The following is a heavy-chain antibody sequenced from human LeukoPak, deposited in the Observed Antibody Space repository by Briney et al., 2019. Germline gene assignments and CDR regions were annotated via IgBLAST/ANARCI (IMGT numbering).Heavy chain of an antibody. CDR2: ISVGGGST. CDR1: GFTFSGSA. V-gene: IGHV3-23*01. CDR3: AKGRYGSSRYPFDY. D-gene: IGHD6-13*01. J-gene: IGHJ4*02. Sequence: PGGSLRLSCAASGFTFSGSAMGWVRQAPGKGLEWVSVISVGGGSTYYADSVKGRFTISRDNSKNTLYLQMNSLRAEDTAVYYCAKGRYGSSRYPFDYWGQGTLVTVSS.